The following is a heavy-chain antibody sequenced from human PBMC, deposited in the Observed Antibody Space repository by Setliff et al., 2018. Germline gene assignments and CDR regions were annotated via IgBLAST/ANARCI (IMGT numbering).Heavy chain of an antibody. Sequence: WASVKVSCKASGGTLDNFAITWVRQAPGQGLEWMGRIFPKFGTANYAQKFQDRVAITADESTSTGYMEINGLTSEDTAVYYCARDWRHSGMSWANYFDPWGQGTVVTVSS. J-gene: IGHJ5*02. D-gene: IGHD3-10*01. CDR1: GGTLDNFA. CDR2: IFPKFGTA. CDR3: ARDWRHSGMSWANYFDP. V-gene: IGHV1-69*13.